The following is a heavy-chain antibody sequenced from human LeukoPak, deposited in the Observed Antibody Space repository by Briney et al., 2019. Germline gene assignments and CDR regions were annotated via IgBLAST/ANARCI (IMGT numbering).Heavy chain of an antibody. D-gene: IGHD4-17*01. CDR2: IWYDGSNK. V-gene: IGHV3-33*01. CDR3: ARDSLRQKRINWFDP. CDR1: GFTFSSYG. Sequence: GGSLRLSCAASGFTFSSYGMHWVRQAPGKGLEWVAVIWYDGSNKYYADSVKGRFTISRDNSKNTPYLQMNSLRAEDTAVYYCARDSLRQKRINWFDPWGQGTLVTVSS. J-gene: IGHJ5*02.